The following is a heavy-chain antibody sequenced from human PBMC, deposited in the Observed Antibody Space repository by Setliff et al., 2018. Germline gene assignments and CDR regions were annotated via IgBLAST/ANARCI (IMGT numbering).Heavy chain of an antibody. D-gene: IGHD4-4*01. J-gene: IGHJ4*02. CDR3: AKDTGYYFDY. V-gene: IGHV3-23*01. CDR1: GFTFSSSA. Sequence: GGSLRLSCAASGFTFSSSAMAWVRQAPGKGLEWVSAISSTITSTYYADSVKGRFTISRDNSKNTLYLQMNSLRAEDTAVYYCAKDTGYYFDYWGQGTVVTVSS. CDR2: ISSTITST.